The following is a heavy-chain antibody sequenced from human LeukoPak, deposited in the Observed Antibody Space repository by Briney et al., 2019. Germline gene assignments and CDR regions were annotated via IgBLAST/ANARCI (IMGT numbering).Heavy chain of an antibody. D-gene: IGHD2-15*01. CDR3: ARESAYCSGGSCPFKI. CDR1: GGSISSGGYY. V-gene: IGHV4-31*03. J-gene: IGHJ3*02. Sequence: ASETLSLTCTVSGGSISSGGYYWSWSRQHQGKGLEWIGYIYYSGSTYYNPSLKSRVTISVDTSKNQFSLKLSSVTAADTAVYYCARESAYCSGGSCPFKIWGQGTMVTVSS. CDR2: IYYSGST.